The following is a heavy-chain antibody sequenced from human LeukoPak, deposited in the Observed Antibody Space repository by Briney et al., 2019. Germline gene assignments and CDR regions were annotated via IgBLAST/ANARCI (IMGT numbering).Heavy chain of an antibody. Sequence: PSETLSLTCTASGGSISSYYWSWIRQPPGKGLEWIGYIFHNGSTNYSPSLKSRVTMSVDTSKSQFSLKLSSVTAADTAVYYCARHSQVVRGWFDPWGQGTLVTVSS. D-gene: IGHD3-10*01. CDR2: IFHNGST. CDR3: ARHSQVVRGWFDP. CDR1: GGSISSYY. V-gene: IGHV4-59*08. J-gene: IGHJ5*02.